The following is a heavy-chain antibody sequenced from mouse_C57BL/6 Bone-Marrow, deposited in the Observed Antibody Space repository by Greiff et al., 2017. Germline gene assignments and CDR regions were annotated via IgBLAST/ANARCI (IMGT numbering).Heavy chain of an antibody. D-gene: IGHD1-1*01. CDR2: ISNGGGST. Sequence: VKLVESGGGLVQPGGSLKLSCAASGFTFSDYYMYWVRQTPEKRLEWVAYISNGGGSTYYPDTVKGRFTISRDNAKNTLYLQMSRLKSEDTAMYYCARHFGNIYYYGSSSYWYFDVWGTGTTVTVSS. CDR3: ARHFGNIYYYGSSSYWYFDV. J-gene: IGHJ1*03. V-gene: IGHV5-12*01. CDR1: GFTFSDYY.